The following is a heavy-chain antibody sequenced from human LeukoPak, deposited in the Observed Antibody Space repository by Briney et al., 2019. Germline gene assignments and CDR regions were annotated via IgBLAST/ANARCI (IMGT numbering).Heavy chain of an antibody. V-gene: IGHV3-74*01. J-gene: IGHJ4*02. CDR2: INSDGSGT. D-gene: IGHD2-15*01. CDR3: TTDPSAIVVVVAAPFDY. CDR1: GFSFSTYW. Sequence: GGSLRLSCAASGFSFSTYWMHWVRRGPGKGLVWVSRINSDGSGTIYADSVKGRFTISRDNAKNTLYLQMNSLKTEDTAVYYCTTDPSAIVVVVAAPFDYWGQGTLVTVSS.